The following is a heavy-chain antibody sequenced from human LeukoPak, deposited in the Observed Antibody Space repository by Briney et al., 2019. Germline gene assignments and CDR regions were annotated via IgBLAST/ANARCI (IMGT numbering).Heavy chain of an antibody. CDR3: ARTSYDYVWGSYSWFDP. V-gene: IGHV1-69*05. CDR2: IIPIFGTA. Sequence: ASVKVSCKASGGTFSSYAISWVRQAPGQGLEWMGGIIPIFGTANYAQKFQGRVTITMDESTSTAYMELSSLRSEDTAVYYCARTSYDYVWGSYSWFDPWGQGTLVTVSS. CDR1: GGTFSSYA. J-gene: IGHJ5*02. D-gene: IGHD3-16*01.